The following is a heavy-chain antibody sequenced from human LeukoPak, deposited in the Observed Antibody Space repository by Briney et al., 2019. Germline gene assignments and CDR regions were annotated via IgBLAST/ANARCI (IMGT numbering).Heavy chain of an antibody. D-gene: IGHD1-26*01. CDR3: ARRKGGATILYYFDY. V-gene: IGHV3-48*02. Sequence: GGSLRLSCAASGFTFSSYSMNWVRQAPGKGLEWVSYISSSSSTIYCADSVKGRFTISRDNAKNSLYLQMNSLRDEDTAVYYCARRKGGATILYYFDYWGQGTLVTVSS. CDR2: ISSSSSTI. CDR1: GFTFSSYS. J-gene: IGHJ4*02.